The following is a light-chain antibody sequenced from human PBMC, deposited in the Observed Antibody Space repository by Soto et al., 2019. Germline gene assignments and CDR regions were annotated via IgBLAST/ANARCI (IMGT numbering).Light chain of an antibody. Sequence: SALTQPRSVSGSPGQSVTISCTGTSSDVGVYNYVSWYQQHPGKAPKLMIYDVTKRPSGVPDRFSGSKSANTASLTISGLQAEDEADYYCCSYAGSYTFVFGTGTKVTV. CDR2: DVT. V-gene: IGLV2-11*01. CDR1: SSDVGVYNY. J-gene: IGLJ1*01. CDR3: CSYAGSYTFV.